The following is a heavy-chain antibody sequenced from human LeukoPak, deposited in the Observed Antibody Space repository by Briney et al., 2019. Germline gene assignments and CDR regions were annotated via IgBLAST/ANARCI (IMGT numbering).Heavy chain of an antibody. CDR1: GGSISSYY. D-gene: IGHD4-11*01. V-gene: IGHV4-59*01. CDR2: IYYSGST. CDR3: ARARGNYAPKGRAV. J-gene: IGHJ6*04. Sequence: PSETLSLTCTVSGGSISSYYWSWIRQPPGKGLEWIGYIYYSGSTNYNPSLKSRVTISVDTSKNQFSLKLSSVTAADTAVYYCARARGNYAPKGRAVGGKGTTATVSS.